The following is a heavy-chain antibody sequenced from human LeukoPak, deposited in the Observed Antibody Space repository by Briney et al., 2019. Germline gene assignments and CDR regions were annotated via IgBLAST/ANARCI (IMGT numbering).Heavy chain of an antibody. V-gene: IGHV3-48*04. CDR1: GFTFSSYS. J-gene: IGHJ3*02. Sequence: GGSLRLSCAASGFTFSSYSMNWVRQAPGKGLEWVSYISSSSSTIYYADSVKGRFTISRDNAKNSLYLQMNSLRAEDTAVYYCARGRYYYGSGSYFRDAFDIWGQGTMVTVSS. CDR3: ARGRYYYGSGSYFRDAFDI. CDR2: ISSSSSTI. D-gene: IGHD3-10*01.